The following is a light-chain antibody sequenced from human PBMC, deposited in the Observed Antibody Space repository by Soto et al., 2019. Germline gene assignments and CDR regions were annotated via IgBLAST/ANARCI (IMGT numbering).Light chain of an antibody. Sequence: DIQMTQSPSTLSASVGDRVTITCRASQSISSWLAWYQQKPGKAPKLLIYDASSLESGVPSRFSGSGSGTEFTLTTSSLQPDDFATYYCKQYNSYSPITFGQGTRLEIK. V-gene: IGKV1-5*01. CDR1: QSISSW. CDR3: KQYNSYSPIT. J-gene: IGKJ5*01. CDR2: DAS.